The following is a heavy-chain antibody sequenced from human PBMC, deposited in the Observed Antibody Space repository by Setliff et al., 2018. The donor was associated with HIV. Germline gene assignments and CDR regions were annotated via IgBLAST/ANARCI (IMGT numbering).Heavy chain of an antibody. Sequence: GGSLRLSCAASGFTFSYHWMHWVRQAPGQGLVWVSRINNDGIYPTYADSVKGRFTISRDNAKSTLYLQIDSLRAEDTAVYYCARGIPGGGIDYWGQGTLVTVSS. CDR2: INNDGIYP. CDR1: GFTFSYHW. J-gene: IGHJ4*02. V-gene: IGHV3-74*03. CDR3: ARGIPGGGIDY. D-gene: IGHD2-21*01.